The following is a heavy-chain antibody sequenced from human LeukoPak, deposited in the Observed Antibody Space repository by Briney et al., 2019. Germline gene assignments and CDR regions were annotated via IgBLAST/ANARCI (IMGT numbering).Heavy chain of an antibody. J-gene: IGHJ4*02. D-gene: IGHD3-22*01. CDR1: GGSISSYY. V-gene: IGHV4-59*08. CDR2: IYYSGST. Sequence: SETLSLTCTVSGGSISSYYWSWIRQPPAKGLEWIGYIYYSGSTNYNPSLKSRVTISVDTSKNQFSLKLSAVTAADTAVYYCARTYYYDSSGYYGFDYWGQGTLVTVSS. CDR3: ARTYYYDSSGYYGFDY.